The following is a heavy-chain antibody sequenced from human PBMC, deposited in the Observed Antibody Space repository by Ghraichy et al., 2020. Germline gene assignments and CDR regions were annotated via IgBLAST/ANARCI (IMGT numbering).Heavy chain of an antibody. CDR2: ISDSGLI. CDR1: GFTFSDYT. J-gene: IGHJ6*02. V-gene: IGHV3-69-1*01. CDR3: ARGSRVVRFYYYDGMDV. D-gene: IGHD4-23*01. Sequence: ETLSLTCAASGFTFSDYTMSWVRQAPGKGLEWVSLISDSGLIKSADSVKDRFTISRDNAQNSLSLQMNSLRDDDTAVYYCARGSRVVRFYYYDGMDVWGQGTTVTVSS.